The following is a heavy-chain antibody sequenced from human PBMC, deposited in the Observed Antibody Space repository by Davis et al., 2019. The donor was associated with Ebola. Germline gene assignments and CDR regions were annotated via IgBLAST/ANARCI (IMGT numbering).Heavy chain of an antibody. J-gene: IGHJ4*02. Sequence: GESLKISCAASGFTLSSYWMSWVRQAPGKGLEWVANIKQDGSEKYYVDSVKGRFTISRDNAKNSLYLQMDSLRAEDTAVYYCAMVAWGYWGQGTLVTVSS. V-gene: IGHV3-7*01. CDR2: IKQDGSEK. CDR3: AMVAWGY. CDR1: GFTLSSYW. D-gene: IGHD3-16*01.